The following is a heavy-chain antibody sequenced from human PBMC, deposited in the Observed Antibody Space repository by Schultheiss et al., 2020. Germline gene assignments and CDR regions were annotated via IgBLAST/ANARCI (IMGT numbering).Heavy chain of an antibody. D-gene: IGHD2-15*01. CDR1: GFTFGDYA. V-gene: IGHV3-33*01. J-gene: IGHJ4*02. Sequence: GGSLRLSCTASGFTFGDYAMSWFRQAPGKGLEWVAVIWYDGSNKYYADSVKGRFTISRDNAKNSLYLQMNSLRAEDTAVYYCARRSRAAYYFDYWGQGTLVTVSS. CDR2: IWYDGSNK. CDR3: ARRSRAAYYFDY.